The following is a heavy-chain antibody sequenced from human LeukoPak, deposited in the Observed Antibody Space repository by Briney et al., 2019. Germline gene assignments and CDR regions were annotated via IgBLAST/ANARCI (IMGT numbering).Heavy chain of an antibody. CDR3: ARQLKMYYYGSGSYFFDI. CDR1: GGSISSSSYY. J-gene: IGHJ3*02. V-gene: IGHV4-39*01. Sequence: PSETLSLTCTVSGGSISSSSYYWGWIRQPPGKGLEWIGSIYYSGSTYYNPSLKSRVTISVDTSKNQFSLKLSSVTAADTAVYYCARQLKMYYYGSGSYFFDIWGQGTMVTVSS. D-gene: IGHD3-10*01. CDR2: IYYSGST.